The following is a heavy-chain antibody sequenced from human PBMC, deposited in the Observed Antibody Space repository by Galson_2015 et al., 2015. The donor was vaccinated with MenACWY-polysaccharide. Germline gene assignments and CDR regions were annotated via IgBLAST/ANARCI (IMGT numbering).Heavy chain of an antibody. D-gene: IGHD5-18*01. CDR2: VDYSGNS. CDR1: GGSIRRTSHY. Sequence: SETLSLTCTVSGGSIRRTSHYWGWLRQPPGKGLEWTGTVDYSGNSYYNASLKSRITISIDTSRTQFSLKLTSVTAADTAVYYCVRAGRTDRGVVGYGWGLDYWGQGSLVTVSS. J-gene: IGHJ4*02. V-gene: IGHV4-39*07. CDR3: VRAGRTDRGVVGYGWGLDY.